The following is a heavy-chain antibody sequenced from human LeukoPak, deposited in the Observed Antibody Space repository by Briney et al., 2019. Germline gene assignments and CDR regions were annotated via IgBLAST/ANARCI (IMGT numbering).Heavy chain of an antibody. D-gene: IGHD6-19*01. J-gene: IGHJ4*02. CDR2: ISWNSGSI. V-gene: IGHV3-9*01. CDR1: GFTFDDYA. CDR3: AREEAVAGTIDY. Sequence: PGRSLRLSCAASGFTFDDYAMHWVRQAPGKGLEWVSGISWNSGSIGYADSVKGRFTISRDNAKNSLYLQMNSLRAEDTAVYYCAREEAVAGTIDYWGQGTLVTVSS.